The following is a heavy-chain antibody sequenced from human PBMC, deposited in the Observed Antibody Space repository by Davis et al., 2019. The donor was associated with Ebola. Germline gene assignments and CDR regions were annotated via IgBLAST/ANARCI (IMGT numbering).Heavy chain of an antibody. V-gene: IGHV3-33*01. CDR1: GLSLAPYG. J-gene: IGHJ4*02. Sequence: PGGSLRLSCAISGLSLAPYGMPWVRQAPGKGLEWVSMSLNDETTQYYGESVRGRFTISRDNSNNMIYLQMNSLRAEDTAVYHCARDHFEGSLDYWGQGTLVTVSS. D-gene: IGHD1-26*01. CDR3: ARDHFEGSLDY. CDR2: SLNDETTQ.